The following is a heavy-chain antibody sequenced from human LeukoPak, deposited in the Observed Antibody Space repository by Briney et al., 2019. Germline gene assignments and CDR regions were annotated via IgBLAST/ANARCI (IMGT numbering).Heavy chain of an antibody. J-gene: IGHJ4*02. CDR3: ARHPWTWPYYFDY. D-gene: IGHD3/OR15-3a*01. Sequence: SGTLSLTCSVSGDSITSSSYYWVWIRQPPGKGLEWIGSIYYSGSTYYNPSLESRVTISVDTSKKQFSLKLSSLTAADTAVYYCARHPWTWPYYFDYWGQGTLVTVSS. CDR2: IYYSGST. CDR1: GDSITSSSYY. V-gene: IGHV4-39*01.